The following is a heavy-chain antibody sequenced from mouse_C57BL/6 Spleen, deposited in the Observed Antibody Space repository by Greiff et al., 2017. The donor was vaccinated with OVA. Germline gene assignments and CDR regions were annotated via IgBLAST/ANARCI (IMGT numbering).Heavy chain of an antibody. Sequence: VQLQQSGPELVKPGASVKISCKASGYSFTGYYMNWVKQSPEKSLEWIGEINPSTGGTTYNQKFKAKATLTVDKSSSTAYMQLKSLTSEDSAVYYCAGYYYGSSPYYAMDYWGQGTSVTVSS. CDR3: AGYYYGSSPYYAMDY. D-gene: IGHD1-1*01. CDR2: INPSTGGT. V-gene: IGHV1-42*01. CDR1: GYSFTGYY. J-gene: IGHJ4*01.